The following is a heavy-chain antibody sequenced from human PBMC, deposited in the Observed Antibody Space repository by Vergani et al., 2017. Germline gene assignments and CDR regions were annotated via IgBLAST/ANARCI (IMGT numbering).Heavy chain of an antibody. CDR1: GGSISSYY. D-gene: IGHD3-9*01. V-gene: IGHV4-4*07. J-gene: IGHJ6*03. CDR3: AREGVEEMTGYYSPEDYYYYMDV. CDR2: IYTSGST. Sequence: QVQLQESGPGLVKPSETLSLTCTVSGGSISSYYWSWIRQPAGKGLEWIGRIYTSGSTNYNPSLKSRVTMSVDTSKNQFSLKLSSVTAADTAVYYCAREGVEEMTGYYSPEDYYYYMDVWGKGTTVTVSS.